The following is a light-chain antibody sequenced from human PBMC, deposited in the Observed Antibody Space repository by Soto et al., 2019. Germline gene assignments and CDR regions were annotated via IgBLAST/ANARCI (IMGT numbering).Light chain of an antibody. CDR1: QSVRTN. CDR3: QQYFNWPLTWT. Sequence: EVLFTQSPATLSVSAGGTVTLSCRASQSVRTNVAWYQQIPGQAPRLLVYGASTRATGVPARFTGSGSGIEFSLTISSLLSEDSAFYYCQQYFNWPLTWTFGPGTKVDIK. V-gene: IGKV3-15*01. CDR2: GAS. J-gene: IGKJ1*01.